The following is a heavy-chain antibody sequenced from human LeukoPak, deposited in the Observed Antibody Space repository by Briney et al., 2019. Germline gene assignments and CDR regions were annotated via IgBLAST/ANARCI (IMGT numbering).Heavy chain of an antibody. J-gene: IGHJ4*02. CDR2: INHSGST. V-gene: IGHV4-34*01. CDR1: GGSFSGYY. D-gene: IGHD2-15*01. CDR3: ASGYCSGGSRYSAY. Sequence: SETLSLTCAVYGGSFSGYYWSWIRQPPGKGLEWIGEINHSGSTNYNPSLKSRVTISVDTSKNQFSLKLSSVTAADTAVYYCASGYCSGGSRYSAYWGQGTLVTVSS.